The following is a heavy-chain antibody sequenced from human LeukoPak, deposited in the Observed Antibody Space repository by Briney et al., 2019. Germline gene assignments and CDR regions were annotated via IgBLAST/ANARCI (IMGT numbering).Heavy chain of an antibody. V-gene: IGHV4-4*07. CDR1: GGSISSYY. Sequence: SETLSLTCTVSGGSISSYYWSWIRQPAGKGLEWIGRIYTSGSTNYNPSLKSRVTMSVDTSKNQFFLKLSSVTAADTAVYYCARSPPYYDFWSGYYFDYWGQGTLVTVSS. CDR2: IYTSGST. J-gene: IGHJ4*02. D-gene: IGHD3-3*01. CDR3: ARSPPYYDFWSGYYFDY.